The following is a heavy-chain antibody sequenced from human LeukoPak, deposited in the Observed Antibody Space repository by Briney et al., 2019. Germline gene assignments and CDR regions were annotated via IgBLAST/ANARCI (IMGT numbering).Heavy chain of an antibody. J-gene: IGHJ4*02. CDR3: ARLRSGGSYGSGSYYTDFFDY. CDR1: GGSISSYY. Sequence: SETLSLTCTVSGGSISSYYWSWIRQPPGKGLEWTGYIYYSGSTNYNPSLKSRVTISVDTSKNQFSLKLSSVTAADTAVYYCARLRSGGSYGSGSYYTDFFDYWGQGTLVTVSS. CDR2: IYYSGST. V-gene: IGHV4-59*08. D-gene: IGHD3-10*01.